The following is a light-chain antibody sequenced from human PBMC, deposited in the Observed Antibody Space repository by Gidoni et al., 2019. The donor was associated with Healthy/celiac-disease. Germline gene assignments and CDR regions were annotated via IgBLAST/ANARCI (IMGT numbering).Light chain of an antibody. CDR1: SLRSYY. Sequence: SSELPHDPPVSVALGQTVRITCQGDSLRSYYASWYQQKPGQAPVLVIYGKNNRPSGIPDRFSGSSSGNTASLTITGAQAEDEADYYCNSRDSSGNHVVFGGGTKLTVL. V-gene: IGLV3-19*01. J-gene: IGLJ2*01. CDR3: NSRDSSGNHVV. CDR2: GKN.